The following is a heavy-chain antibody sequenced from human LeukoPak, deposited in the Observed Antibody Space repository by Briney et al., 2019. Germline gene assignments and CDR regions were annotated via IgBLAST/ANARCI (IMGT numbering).Heavy chain of an antibody. CDR1: GGSISSYY. CDR3: ARHGVRWMWIPDDAFDI. Sequence: KPSETLSLTCTVSGGSISSYYWSWIRQPPGKGLEWIGYIYYSGSTNYNPSLKSRVTISVDTSKNQFSLKLSSVTAADTAVYYCARHGVRWMWIPDDAFDIWGQGTMVTVSP. V-gene: IGHV4-59*08. D-gene: IGHD2-8*01. CDR2: IYYSGST. J-gene: IGHJ3*02.